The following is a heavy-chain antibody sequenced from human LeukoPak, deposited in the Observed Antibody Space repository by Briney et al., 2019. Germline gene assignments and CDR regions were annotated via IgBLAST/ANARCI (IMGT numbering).Heavy chain of an antibody. CDR3: ARQPNMGDYFFDY. V-gene: IGHV4-59*08. Sequence: PSETLSLTCTVSGGSMTTSYWTWIRQPPGKGLEWIGYIYYSGTTNYNPSLKSRVTLSVDTSKNQFSLKLTPVTAADSAVYYCARQPNMGDYFFDYWGQGTLVTVSS. CDR1: GGSMTTSY. D-gene: IGHD3-22*01. J-gene: IGHJ4*02. CDR2: IYYSGTT.